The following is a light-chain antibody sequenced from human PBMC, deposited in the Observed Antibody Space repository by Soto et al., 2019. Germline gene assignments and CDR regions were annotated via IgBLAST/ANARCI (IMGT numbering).Light chain of an antibody. J-gene: IGKJ5*01. V-gene: IGKV3-11*01. CDR2: DAS. Sequence: IGVSQSPATLSLSPGERATLSCRASQSVSSYLAWYQQKPGQAPRLLIYDASNRATGIPARFSGSGSGTDFTLTISSLEPEDFAVYYCQQRSNWLITFGQGTRLEI. CDR1: QSVSSY. CDR3: QQRSNWLIT.